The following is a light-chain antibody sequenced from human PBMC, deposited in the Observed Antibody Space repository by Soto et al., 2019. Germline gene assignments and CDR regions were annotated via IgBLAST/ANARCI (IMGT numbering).Light chain of an antibody. CDR2: GAS. Sequence: EIVLTQSPATLSVSAGERATLSCRASQSVSSNLAWYQQKPSQAPRLLIYGASTRATDIPARFSGSGSGTEFTLTISSLQSEDFAVYFCHQYNNWPPYTFGQGTKLEIK. CDR3: HQYNNWPPYT. CDR1: QSVSSN. J-gene: IGKJ2*01. V-gene: IGKV3-15*01.